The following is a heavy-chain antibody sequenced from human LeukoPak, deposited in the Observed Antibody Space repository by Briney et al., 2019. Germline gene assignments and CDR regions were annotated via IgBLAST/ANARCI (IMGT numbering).Heavy chain of an antibody. CDR3: ARLVVPAAHLYYYYYYYMDV. Sequence: SETLSLTCPVSGGSISIYYWSWIRQPPGKGLEWIGYIYYIVSTNYNPSLKSRVTISVDSSKNQFYLKLSSVTAADTAVYYCARLVVPAAHLYYYYYYYMDVWGKGTTVTVSS. V-gene: IGHV4-59*01. D-gene: IGHD2-2*01. CDR2: IYYIVST. J-gene: IGHJ6*03. CDR1: GGSISIYY.